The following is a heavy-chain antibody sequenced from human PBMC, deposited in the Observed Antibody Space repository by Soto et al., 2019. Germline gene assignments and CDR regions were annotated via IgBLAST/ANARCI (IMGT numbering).Heavy chain of an antibody. Sequence: GSLRLSCAASGFTVNNTAMTWVRRAPGKGLEWVSAFSGRSKSTYYATSVKGRFTISKDNSKNTLYLQMNSLRAEDTALYYCAKGIDCGADCHSYDTFDIWGQGAVVTVSS. V-gene: IGHV3-23*01. J-gene: IGHJ3*02. CDR3: AKGIDCGADCHSYDTFDI. CDR2: FSGRSKST. D-gene: IGHD2-21*02. CDR1: GFTVNNTA.